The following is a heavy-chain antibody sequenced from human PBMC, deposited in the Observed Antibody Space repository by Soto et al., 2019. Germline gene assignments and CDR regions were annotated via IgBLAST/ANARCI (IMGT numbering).Heavy chain of an antibody. Sequence: GASVKVSCKTSGYTFTSYSMHWVRQAPGQRLEWMGWIYAGNENTKYSQKFQGRVTINRDTSANTAYMELSSLRSEDTAVYYCARASCSSTSCNNYYYYGMDVWGQGPTVTVSS. D-gene: IGHD2-2*01. J-gene: IGHJ6*02. V-gene: IGHV1-3*01. CDR2: IYAGNENT. CDR1: GYTFTSYS. CDR3: ARASCSSTSCNNYYYYGMDV.